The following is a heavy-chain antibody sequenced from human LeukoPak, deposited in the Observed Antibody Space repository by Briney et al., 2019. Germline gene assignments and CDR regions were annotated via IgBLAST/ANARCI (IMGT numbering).Heavy chain of an antibody. Sequence: PGRSLRLSCAASGFTFSNYRMGWVRQAPGKGLQWVANIKPDGGEQYYVDSVKGRFTISRDNAKNSLYLQMNSLRDEDTAVYYCAREGSGNYFYFFDYWGQGTLVSVSS. CDR1: GFTFSNYR. D-gene: IGHD4-11*01. CDR3: AREGSGNYFYFFDY. J-gene: IGHJ4*02. CDR2: IKPDGGEQ. V-gene: IGHV3-7*01.